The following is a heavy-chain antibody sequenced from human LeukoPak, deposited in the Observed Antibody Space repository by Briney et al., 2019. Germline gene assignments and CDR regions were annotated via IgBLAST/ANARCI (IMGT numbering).Heavy chain of an antibody. J-gene: IGHJ4*02. CDR2: IRRSSSYI. V-gene: IGHV3-21*01. Sequence: PGGSLRLSCEASGLTFSSSSMNSVRQAPGKGLEWVSSIRRSSSYIYYADSVRGRFTISRDNAKNSLYLQMNSLRAEDTAVYYCAHGDYSGYWGQGTLVTVSS. CDR3: AHGDYSGY. D-gene: IGHD1-26*01. CDR1: GLTFSSSS.